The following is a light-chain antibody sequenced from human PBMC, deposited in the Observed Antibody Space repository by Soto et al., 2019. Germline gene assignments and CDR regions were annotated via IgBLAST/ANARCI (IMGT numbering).Light chain of an antibody. CDR3: FLSYSGARDVV. Sequence: QAVVTQEPSLTVSPGGTVTLTCGSSTGAVTSGHYPYWFQQKPGQAPRTLIYDTSNKHSWTPARFSGSLLGGKAALTLSGAQPEDEADYYCFLSYSGARDVVFGGGTKPTV. CDR1: TGAVTSGHY. J-gene: IGLJ2*01. CDR2: DTS. V-gene: IGLV7-46*01.